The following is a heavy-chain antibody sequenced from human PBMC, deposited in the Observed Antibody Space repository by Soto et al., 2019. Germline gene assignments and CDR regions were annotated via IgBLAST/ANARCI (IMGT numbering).Heavy chain of an antibody. CDR2: ISGSGGST. J-gene: IGHJ6*03. V-gene: IGHV3-23*01. D-gene: IGHD1-1*01. CDR3: AKDHWNYYYYMDV. CDR1: GFTFSSYA. Sequence: GGSLILSCAASGFTFSSYAMSWVRQAPGKGLEWVSAISGSGGSTYYADSVKGRFTISRDNSKNTLYLQMNSLRAEDTAVYYCAKDHWNYYYYMDVWGKGTTVTVSS.